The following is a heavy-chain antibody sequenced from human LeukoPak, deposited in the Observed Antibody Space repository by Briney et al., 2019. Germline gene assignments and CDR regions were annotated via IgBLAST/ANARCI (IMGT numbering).Heavy chain of an antibody. CDR3: ARVYSGSYEY. J-gene: IGHJ4*02. Sequence: PGGSLRLSCATSELTFSSYAMSWVRQAPGKGLEWVSVIYSGGSTYYADSVKGRFTISRDNSKNTLYLQMNSLRAEDTAVYYCARVYSGSYEYWGQGTLVTVSS. D-gene: IGHD1-26*01. CDR1: ELTFSSYA. V-gene: IGHV3-66*01. CDR2: IYSGGST.